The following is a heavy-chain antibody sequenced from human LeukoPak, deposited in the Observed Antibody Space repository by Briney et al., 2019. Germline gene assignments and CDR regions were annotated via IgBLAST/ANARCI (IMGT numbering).Heavy chain of an antibody. CDR3: ARTMYGGYWGYYYYGMDV. J-gene: IGHJ6*02. D-gene: IGHD5-12*01. V-gene: IGHV4-30-2*02. Sequence: SETLSLTCAVSGGSISSGGYSWSWIRQPPGKGLEWIGYIYHGGSTYYNPSLKSRVTISVDTSKNQFSLKLSSVTAADTAVYYCARTMYGGYWGYYYYGMDVWGQGTTVTVSS. CDR1: GGSISSGGYS. CDR2: IYHGGST.